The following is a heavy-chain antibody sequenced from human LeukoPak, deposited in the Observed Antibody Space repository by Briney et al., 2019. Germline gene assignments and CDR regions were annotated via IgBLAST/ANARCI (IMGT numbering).Heavy chain of an antibody. D-gene: IGHD6-19*01. CDR1: GDSVSSNSYY. CDR2: MYYSGSA. V-gene: IGHV4-61*01. Sequence: PSETLSLTCTVSGDSVSSNSYYWSWIRQPPGKGLEWIGYMYYSGSANYNPSLKSRVTISVDTSKNQFSLKLSSVTAADTALYYYASDSSGYSYWYFDLWGRGTLVTVSS. J-gene: IGHJ2*01. CDR3: ASDSSGYSYWYFDL.